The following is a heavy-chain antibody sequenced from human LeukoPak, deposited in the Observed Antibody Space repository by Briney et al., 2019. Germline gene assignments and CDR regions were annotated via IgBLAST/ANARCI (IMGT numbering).Heavy chain of an antibody. J-gene: IGHJ2*01. D-gene: IGHD3-10*01. Sequence: PSETLSLTCTVSGGSISSYYWSWIRQPPGKGLEWIGYIYYRGSTNYNPSLKSRVTISVDTSKNQFALKLSSLTAADTAVYYCARRNVLLWFGEPLGWYFDLWGRGTLVTVSS. V-gene: IGHV4-59*08. CDR1: GGSISSYY. CDR3: ARRNVLLWFGEPLGWYFDL. CDR2: IYYRGST.